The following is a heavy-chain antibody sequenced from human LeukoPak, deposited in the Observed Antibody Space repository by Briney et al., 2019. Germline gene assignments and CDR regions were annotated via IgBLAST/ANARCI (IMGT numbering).Heavy chain of an antibody. D-gene: IGHD2-15*01. Sequence: AASVKVSCKASGYTFTSYGISWVRQAPGQGLEWMGRIIPIFGTANYAQKFQGRVTITTDESTSTAYMELSSLRSEDTAVYYCARDVHCSGGSCYSNPFDYWGQGTLVTVSS. J-gene: IGHJ4*02. V-gene: IGHV1-69*05. CDR1: GYTFTSYG. CDR2: IIPIFGTA. CDR3: ARDVHCSGGSCYSNPFDY.